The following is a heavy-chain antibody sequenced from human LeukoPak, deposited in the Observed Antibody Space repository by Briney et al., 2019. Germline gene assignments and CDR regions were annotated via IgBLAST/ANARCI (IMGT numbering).Heavy chain of an antibody. CDR3: WRAKAAAGPTPNIDY. V-gene: IGHV1-2*02. Sequence: ASVKLSCNASGYTFTGYYMHWVRQAPGHGLEWMGCINPNSGGTNYEHKSHSRRTMTTDTSISTAYMELSSLITDAAAVEYCWRAKAAAGPTPNIDYWGQGTLVTASS. J-gene: IGHJ4*02. CDR2: INPNSGGT. CDR1: GYTFTGYY. D-gene: IGHD6-13*01.